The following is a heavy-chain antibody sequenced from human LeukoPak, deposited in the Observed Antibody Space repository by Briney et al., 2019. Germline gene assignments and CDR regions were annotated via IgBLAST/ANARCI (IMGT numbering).Heavy chain of an antibody. D-gene: IGHD3-10*01. CDR3: ARLARRGSGTYQYYYYGMDV. J-gene: IGHJ6*02. CDR1: GGTFSSYA. V-gene: IGHV1-69*13. CDR2: IIPIFGTA. Sequence: GASVKVSCKASGGTFSSYAISWVRQAPGQGLEWMGGIIPIFGTANYAQKFQGRVTITADESTSTAYMELSSLRSEDTAVYYCARLARRGSGTYQYYYYGMDVWGQGTTVTVSS.